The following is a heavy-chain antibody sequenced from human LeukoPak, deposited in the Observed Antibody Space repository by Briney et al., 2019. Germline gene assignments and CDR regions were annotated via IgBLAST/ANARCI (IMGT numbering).Heavy chain of an antibody. CDR1: GFTFGDYA. CDR3: TRIYDYGDSYYYYYYMDV. V-gene: IGHV3-49*03. D-gene: IGHD4-17*01. Sequence: PGGSLRLSCTPSGFTFGDYAMSWFRQAPGKGLEWVGFIRSKAYGGTTEYAASVKDRFTISRDDCKCIAYLQMNSLKTEDTAVYYCTRIYDYGDSYYYYYYMDVWGKGTTVTVSS. J-gene: IGHJ6*03. CDR2: IRSKAYGGTT.